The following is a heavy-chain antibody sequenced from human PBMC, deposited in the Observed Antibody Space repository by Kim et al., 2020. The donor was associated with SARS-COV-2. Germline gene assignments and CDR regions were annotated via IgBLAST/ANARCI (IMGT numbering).Heavy chain of an antibody. D-gene: IGHD6-19*01. Sequence: AQKFQGRVTMTRDTSTSTVYMELSSLRSEDTAVYYCARVRGSSGWYGIDYWGQGTLVTVSS. J-gene: IGHJ4*02. CDR3: ARVRGSSGWYGIDY. V-gene: IGHV1-46*01.